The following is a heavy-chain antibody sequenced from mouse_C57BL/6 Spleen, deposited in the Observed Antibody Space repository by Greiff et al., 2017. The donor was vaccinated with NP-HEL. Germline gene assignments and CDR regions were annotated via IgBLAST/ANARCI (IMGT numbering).Heavy chain of an antibody. Sequence: VQLQQSGTELVKPGASVKLSCKASGYTFTSYWMHWVKQRPGQGLEWIGNINPSNGGTNYNEKFKSKATLTVDKSSSTAYMQLSSLTSEDSAVYYCARGSSGYLYAMDYWGQGTSVTVSS. V-gene: IGHV1-53*01. D-gene: IGHD3-2*02. CDR1: GYTFTSYW. J-gene: IGHJ4*01. CDR2: INPSNGGT. CDR3: ARGSSGYLYAMDY.